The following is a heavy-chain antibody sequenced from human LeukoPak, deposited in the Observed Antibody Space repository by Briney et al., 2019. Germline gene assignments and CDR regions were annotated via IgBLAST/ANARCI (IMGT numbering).Heavy chain of an antibody. D-gene: IGHD6-13*01. Sequence: GGSLRLSCAASGFTFSSYSMNWVRQAPGKGLEWVSSISSSSSYIYYADSVKGRFTISRDNAKNSLYLQMNSLRAEDTAVYYCARMGDGYSSPLHYWGQGTLVTVSS. V-gene: IGHV3-21*01. CDR3: ARMGDGYSSPLHY. CDR2: ISSSSSYI. CDR1: GFTFSSYS. J-gene: IGHJ4*02.